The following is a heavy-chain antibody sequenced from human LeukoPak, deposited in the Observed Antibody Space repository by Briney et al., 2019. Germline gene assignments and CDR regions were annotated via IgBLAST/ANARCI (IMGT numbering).Heavy chain of an antibody. D-gene: IGHD3-10*01. Sequence: SETLSLTCAVYGGSFSGYYWSWIRQPPGKGLEWIGEINHSGSTNYNPSLKSRVTISVDTSKNQFSLKLSSVTAADTAVYYCARLSLDYYGSGSYSFDYWGQGTLVTVSS. J-gene: IGHJ4*02. CDR1: GGSFSGYY. V-gene: IGHV4-34*01. CDR3: ARLSLDYYGSGSYSFDY. CDR2: INHSGST.